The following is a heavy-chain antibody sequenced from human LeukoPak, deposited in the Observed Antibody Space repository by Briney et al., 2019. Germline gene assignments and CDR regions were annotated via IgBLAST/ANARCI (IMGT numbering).Heavy chain of an antibody. CDR2: INPNSGGT. V-gene: IGHV1-2*02. CDR3: ASAGGKTFGGVIVNY. J-gene: IGHJ4*02. D-gene: IGHD3-16*02. CDR1: GYTFTGYY. Sequence: GASVKVSCKASGYTFTGYYIHWVRQAPGQGLEWMGWINPNSGGTNYAQKFQGRVTMTRDTSISTAYMELSRLRSDDTAVYYCASAGGKTFGGVIVNYWGQGTLVTVSS.